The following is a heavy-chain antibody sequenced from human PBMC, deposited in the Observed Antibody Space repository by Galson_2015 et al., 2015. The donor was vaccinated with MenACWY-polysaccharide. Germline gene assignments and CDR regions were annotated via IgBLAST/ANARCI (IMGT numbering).Heavy chain of an antibody. CDR1: GFSFSSYS. Sequence: SLRLSCAASGFSFSSYSMSWVRQAPGKGLEWVSSISANTRSTYYTDSVKGRFTISRDNSKNTLFLQMNSLRAEDTALYYCARLAVADMLSSCLDLRGRGTLVSV. D-gene: IGHD6-19*01. V-gene: IGHV3-23*01. CDR3: ARLAVADMLSSCLDL. J-gene: IGHJ2*01. CDR2: ISANTRST.